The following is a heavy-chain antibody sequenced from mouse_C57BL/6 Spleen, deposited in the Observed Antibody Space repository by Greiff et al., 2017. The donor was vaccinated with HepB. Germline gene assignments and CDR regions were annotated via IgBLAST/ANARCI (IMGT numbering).Heavy chain of an antibody. V-gene: IGHV1-22*01. CDR3: ARGGWLLPHWYFDV. CDR1: GYTFTDYN. J-gene: IGHJ1*03. D-gene: IGHD2-3*01. Sequence: VQLQQSGPELVKPGASVKMSCKASGYTFTDYNMHWVKQSHGKSLEWIGYINPNNGGTSYNQKFKGKATLTVNKSSSTAYMELRSLTSEDSAVYYCARGGWLLPHWYFDVWGTGTTVTVSS. CDR2: INPNNGGT.